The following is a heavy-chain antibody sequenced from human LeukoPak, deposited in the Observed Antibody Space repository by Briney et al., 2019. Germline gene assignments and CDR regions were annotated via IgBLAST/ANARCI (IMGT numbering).Heavy chain of an antibody. CDR3: TRREYDNMIVVANPFDY. CDR2: IRSKTNSYAT. J-gene: IGHJ4*02. V-gene: IGHV3-73*01. CDR1: GFNFSGSV. Sequence: GGSLRLSCAASGFNFSGSVMHWVRQASGKGLEWVGRIRSKTNSYATVYAASVKGRFTITRDDSKNTAYLQMNSLKTEDTAVYYCTRREYDNMIVVANPFDYWGQGTLVTVSS. D-gene: IGHD3-22*01.